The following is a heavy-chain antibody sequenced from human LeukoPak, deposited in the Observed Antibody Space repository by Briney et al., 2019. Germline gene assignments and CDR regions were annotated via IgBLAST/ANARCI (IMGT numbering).Heavy chain of an antibody. D-gene: IGHD2-2*02. CDR3: AKDPVAVVVAAAIEQQLAS. CDR2: ISGSGGTT. J-gene: IGHJ4*02. CDR1: GFTFSSYA. Sequence: GGSLRLSCAASGFTFSSYAMSWVRQAPGKGLEWVSAISGSGGTTYYADSVKGRFTISRDNSKNTLYLQMNSLRAEDTAVYYCAKDPVAVVVAAAIEQQLASWGQGTLVTVSS. V-gene: IGHV3-23*01.